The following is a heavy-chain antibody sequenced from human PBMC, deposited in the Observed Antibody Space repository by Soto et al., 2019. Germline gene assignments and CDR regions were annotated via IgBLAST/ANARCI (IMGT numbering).Heavy chain of an antibody. CDR1: GFSLTTSGVG. Sequence: QITLNESGPTQVNPRQTLTLTCTFSGFSLTTSGVGVGWIRQSPGKAPEWLALIYWDDDNRYSPSLKRRLTITNDTTKNQVVLTMADLDPADTAIYYCAHRVLRTVFGLVTTTAIYFDFWGQGPPVAVSS. D-gene: IGHD3-3*01. V-gene: IGHV2-5*02. J-gene: IGHJ4*02. CDR3: AHRVLRTVFGLVTTTAIYFDF. CDR2: IYWDDDN.